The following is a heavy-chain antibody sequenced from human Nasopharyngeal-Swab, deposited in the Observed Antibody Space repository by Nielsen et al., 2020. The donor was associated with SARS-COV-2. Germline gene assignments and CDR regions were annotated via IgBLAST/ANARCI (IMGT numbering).Heavy chain of an antibody. CDR1: GGSISSGGYY. V-gene: IGHV4-31*03. J-gene: IGHJ5*02. Sequence: SETLSLTCTVSGGSISSGGYYWGWIRQHPGKGLEWIGYIYYSGSTYYNPSLKSRVTISVDTSKNQFSLKLSSVTAADTAVYYCARDACSGGSCYSGDVSWFDPWGQGTLVTVSS. CDR3: ARDACSGGSCYSGDVSWFDP. D-gene: IGHD2-15*01. CDR2: IYYSGST.